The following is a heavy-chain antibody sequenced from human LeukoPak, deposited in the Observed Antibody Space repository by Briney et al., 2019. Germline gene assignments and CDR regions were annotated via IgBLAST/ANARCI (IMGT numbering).Heavy chain of an antibody. CDR3: ARDGNYDFWSGYGYYYYMDV. CDR1: GFTFSSYW. J-gene: IGHJ6*03. D-gene: IGHD3-3*01. Sequence: GGSLRLSCAASGFTFSSYWMHWVRQAPGKGLVWVSRINTDGSSTSYADSVKGRFTISRDNAKNTLYLQMNSLRAEDTAVYYCARDGNYDFWSGYGYYYYMDVWGKGTTVTVSS. V-gene: IGHV3-74*01. CDR2: INTDGSST.